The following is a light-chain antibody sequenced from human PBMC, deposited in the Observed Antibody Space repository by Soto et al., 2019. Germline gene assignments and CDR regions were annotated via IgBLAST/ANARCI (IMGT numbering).Light chain of an antibody. J-gene: IGKJ1*01. V-gene: IGKV1-5*03. Sequence: DIQMTQSPSTLSASVGDRVTITCRASQSISSWLAWYQQKPRKAPKLLISKASSLESGVPSRFSGSVYETELTLTISSMQPDDFANYYWQQYNSYWTFGQGTKVEIK. CDR3: QQYNSYWT. CDR2: KAS. CDR1: QSISSW.